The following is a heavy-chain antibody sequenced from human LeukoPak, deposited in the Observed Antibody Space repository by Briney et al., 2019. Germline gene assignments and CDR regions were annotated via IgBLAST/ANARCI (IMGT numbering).Heavy chain of an antibody. CDR1: GYTFTGYY. CDR3: AREREEMATLNY. CDR2: INPNSGGT. D-gene: IGHD5-24*01. Sequence: ASVKVSCKASGYTFTGYYMHWVRQAPGQGLEWMGWINPNSGGTNYAQKFHGRVTMTRDTSISTAYMELSRLRSDDTAVYYCAREREEMATLNYWGQGTLVTVSS. J-gene: IGHJ4*02. V-gene: IGHV1-2*02.